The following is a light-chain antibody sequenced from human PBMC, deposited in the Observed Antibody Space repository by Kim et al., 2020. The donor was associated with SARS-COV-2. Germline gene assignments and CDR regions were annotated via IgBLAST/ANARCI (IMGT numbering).Light chain of an antibody. CDR2: GKN. CDR1: SLRSNY. CDR3: NSRDSSGNTVV. J-gene: IGLJ2*01. Sequence: SYELTQDPAVSVALGQTVRITCQGDSLRSNYASWYQQKPGQAPVLVIYGKNNRPSGIPDRFSGSSSGRTASLTITGAQVEDEADYYCNSRDSSGNTVVFGGGTQLTVL. V-gene: IGLV3-19*01.